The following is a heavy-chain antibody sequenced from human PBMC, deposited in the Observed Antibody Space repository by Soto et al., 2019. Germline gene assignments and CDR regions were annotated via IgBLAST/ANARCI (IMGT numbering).Heavy chain of an antibody. CDR2: INPSDVGT. Sequence: ASVKVSCKASGYTFTSYFMHWVRQAPGQGLEWMGIINPSDVGTNYAQNFQGRVTMTRDTSTSTVYMELSSLRSEDTAVYYCARDQWTWRTNGVSYLDYWGQGTLVTVSS. D-gene: IGHD2-8*01. CDR1: GYTFTSYF. CDR3: ARDQWTWRTNGVSYLDY. V-gene: IGHV1-46*01. J-gene: IGHJ4*02.